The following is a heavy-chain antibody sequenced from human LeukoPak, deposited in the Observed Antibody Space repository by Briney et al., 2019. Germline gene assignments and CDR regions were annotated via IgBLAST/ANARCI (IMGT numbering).Heavy chain of an antibody. Sequence: PGGSLRLSCAASGFTFSSYWMHWVRQAPGKGLVWVSRINSDGSSTSYADSVKGRSTISRDNAKNTLYLQMNSLRAEDTAVYYCASIFEDYYDFWSGYLPIDYWGQGTLVTVSS. V-gene: IGHV3-74*01. CDR3: ASIFEDYYDFWSGYLPIDY. D-gene: IGHD3-3*01. J-gene: IGHJ4*02. CDR1: GFTFSSYW. CDR2: INSDGSST.